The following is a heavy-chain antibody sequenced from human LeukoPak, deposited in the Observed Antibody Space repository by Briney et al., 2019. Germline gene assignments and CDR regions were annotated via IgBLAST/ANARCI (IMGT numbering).Heavy chain of an antibody. V-gene: IGHV3-7*03. CDR3: ATSYDMGWLIGY. CDR1: GFTFGDTW. D-gene: IGHD3/OR15-3a*01. CDR2: IKQDGSEK. Sequence: GGSLRLSCAAPGFTFGDTWMNWVRQVPGQGLEWVANIKQDGSEKFYVASVKGRFTISRDNGKSSLYLQMNSLRAEGTALYYCATSYDMGWLIGYWGQGTLVTVSS. J-gene: IGHJ4*02.